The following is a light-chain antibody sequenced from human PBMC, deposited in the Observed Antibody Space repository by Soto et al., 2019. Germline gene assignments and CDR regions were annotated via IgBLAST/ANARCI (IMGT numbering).Light chain of an antibody. J-gene: IGKJ4*01. CDR3: QQYSDSPLT. Sequence: EIVLTQSPGTLSLSPGERATLSCRASQTVRTNYLAWFQHKPGQAPRLLIYGASSRDTGIPDRFSGSGSGTDFTLTIDRLEPEDFAVYFCQQYSDSPLTFGGGTKVEIK. CDR1: QTVRTNY. CDR2: GAS. V-gene: IGKV3-20*01.